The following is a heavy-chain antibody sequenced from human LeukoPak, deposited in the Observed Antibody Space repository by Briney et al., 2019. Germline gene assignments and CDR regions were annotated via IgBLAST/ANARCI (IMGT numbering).Heavy chain of an antibody. J-gene: IGHJ6*03. CDR3: ARADPNQDGYYYYYMDV. V-gene: IGHV1-8*03. CDR2: MNPNSGNT. D-gene: IGHD2-15*01. CDR1: GYTFTSYD. Sequence: ASVKVSCKASGYTFTSYDINWVRQATGQGLEWMGLMNPNSGNTGYAQKFQGRVTITADESTSTAYMELSSLRSEDTAVYYCARADPNQDGYYYYYMDVWGKGTTVTISS.